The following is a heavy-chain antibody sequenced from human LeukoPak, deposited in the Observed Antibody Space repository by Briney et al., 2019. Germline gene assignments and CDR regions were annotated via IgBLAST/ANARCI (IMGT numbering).Heavy chain of an antibody. Sequence: GSLRLSCAASGFTFGSYAMSWIRQPPGKGLEWIGSIYYSGSTYYNPSLKSRVTMSVDTSKNQFSLKLSSVTAADTAVYYCARHCTGGNCYSSFDYWGQGTLVTVSS. D-gene: IGHD2-15*01. CDR3: ARHCTGGNCYSSFDY. CDR1: GFTFGSYA. V-gene: IGHV4-39*01. J-gene: IGHJ4*02. CDR2: IYYSGST.